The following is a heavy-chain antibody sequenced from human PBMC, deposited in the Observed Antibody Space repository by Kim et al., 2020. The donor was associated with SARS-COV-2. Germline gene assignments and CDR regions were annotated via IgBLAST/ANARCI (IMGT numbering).Heavy chain of an antibody. Sequence: GGSLRLSCAASGFTFDDYTMHWVRQPPGKGLEWVSLISWDGGGTYYADSVKGRFTISRDNSKNSLYLQMNSLRTEDTALYYCAKGITHCTTASCYAYGMDVWGQGTTVTVSS. CDR3: AKGITHCTTASCYAYGMDV. D-gene: IGHD2-2*01. J-gene: IGHJ6*02. CDR1: GFTFDDYT. V-gene: IGHV3-43*01. CDR2: ISWDGGGT.